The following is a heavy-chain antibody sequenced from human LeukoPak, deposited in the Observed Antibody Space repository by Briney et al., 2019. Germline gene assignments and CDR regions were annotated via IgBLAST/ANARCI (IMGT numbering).Heavy chain of an antibody. V-gene: IGHV3-23*01. CDR1: GFTFSSSI. CDR3: AKGPRYSED. J-gene: IGHJ4*02. Sequence: GGSLRLSCAASGFTFSSSIMRWVRQAPGKGLQWVSAVSSSGGNTYYADSVKGRFTISRDNSKNTLYLQMNSLRADDTAVYYCAKGPRYSEDWGQGTLVTVSS. CDR2: VSSSGGNT. D-gene: IGHD3-9*01.